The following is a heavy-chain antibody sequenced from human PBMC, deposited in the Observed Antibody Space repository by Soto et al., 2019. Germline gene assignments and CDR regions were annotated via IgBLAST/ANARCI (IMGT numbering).Heavy chain of an antibody. D-gene: IGHD2-15*01. CDR3: ARFRLYCSGGSCYDFDS. J-gene: IGHJ4*02. CDR1: GGSFSSGGYY. V-gene: IGHV4-31*03. CDR2: IYYSGST. Sequence: TLSLTCTVSGGSFSSGGYYWSWIRQLPGKGLEWIGYIYYSGSTYYNPSLKSRFTISLDTSKNQFSLKLSSVTAADTAVYYCARFRLYCSGGSCYDFDSWGQGTLVTVSS.